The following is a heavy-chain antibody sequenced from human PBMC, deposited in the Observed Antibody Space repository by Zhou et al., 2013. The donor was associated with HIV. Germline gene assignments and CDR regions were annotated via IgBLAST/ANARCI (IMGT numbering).Heavy chain of an antibody. CDR3: ATTYMTSSGTILFDD. D-gene: IGHD2-21*01. CDR2: VIPIFKTT. J-gene: IGHJ4*02. V-gene: IGHV1-69*05. Sequence: QVQLVQSGAEVKRPGSSVKVSCKASGGTFRSYVISWVRQAPGQGLEWMGGVIPIFKTTNNARKFQGRLTITTDESTSTAYMELSGLRSEDTAMYYCATTYMTSSGTILFDDWGQGTLVTVSS. CDR1: GGTFRSYV.